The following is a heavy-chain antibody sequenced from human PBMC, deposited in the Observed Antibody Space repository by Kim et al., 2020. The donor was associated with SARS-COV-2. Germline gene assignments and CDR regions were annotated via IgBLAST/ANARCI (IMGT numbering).Heavy chain of an antibody. CDR2: TYYSGST. V-gene: IGHV4-39*01. CDR1: GGSISSTSYY. Sequence: SETLSLTCTVSGGSISSTSYYWGWIRQPPGKGLEWIGSTYYSGSTYYNPSLKSRVTISVDTSKNQFSLKLSLVTAADTAVSYCARHLVGWVGATPFDYWGLGTLVTGSS. J-gene: IGHJ4*02. CDR3: ARHLVGWVGATPFDY. D-gene: IGHD1-26*01.